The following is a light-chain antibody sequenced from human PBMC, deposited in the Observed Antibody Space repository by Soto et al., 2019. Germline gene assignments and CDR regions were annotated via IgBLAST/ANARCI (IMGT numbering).Light chain of an antibody. J-gene: IGKJ5*01. CDR1: QSLVYSDGNTY. CDR2: KVS. CDR3: MQGIHWPIT. Sequence: DVVMTQSPLSLPVTLGQPASISCRSSQSLVYSDGNTYLNRFQQRPGQSPRRLIYKVSSRDSGVPDRFSGTGSGTDFTLKISRVEAEDVGVYYCMQGIHWPITFGQGTRLEIK. V-gene: IGKV2-30*01.